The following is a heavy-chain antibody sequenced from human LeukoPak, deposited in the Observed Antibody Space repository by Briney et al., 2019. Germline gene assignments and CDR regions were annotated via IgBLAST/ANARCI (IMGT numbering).Heavy chain of an antibody. CDR2: IKPDGNEQ. CDR3: GRERVSAYDY. CDR1: GFIFRDFW. Sequence: GGSLRLSCAASGFIFRDFWMGWVRQAPGKGPEWVASIKPDGNEQYYVDSVRGRFTISRDNSKDSLFLQMDSLRDDDRAVYYCGRERVSAYDYWGQGTLVTVSS. J-gene: IGHJ4*02. V-gene: IGHV3-7*01.